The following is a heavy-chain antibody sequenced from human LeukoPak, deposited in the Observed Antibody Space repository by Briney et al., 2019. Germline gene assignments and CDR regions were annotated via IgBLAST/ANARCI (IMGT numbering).Heavy chain of an antibody. D-gene: IGHD3-3*01. CDR2: ISWNSGSI. J-gene: IGHJ4*02. CDR1: GFTFDDYA. CDR3: AKAASSYDFWSGYLLTGGGYYFDY. Sequence: GGSLRLSCAASGFTFDDYAMHWARQAPGKGLEWVSGISWNSGSIGYADSVKGRFTISRDNAKNSLYLQMNSLRAEDTALYYCAKAASSYDFWSGYLLTGGGYYFDYWGQGTLVTVSS. V-gene: IGHV3-9*01.